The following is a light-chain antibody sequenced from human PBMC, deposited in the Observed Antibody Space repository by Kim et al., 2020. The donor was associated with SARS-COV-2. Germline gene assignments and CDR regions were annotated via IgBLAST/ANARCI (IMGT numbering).Light chain of an antibody. Sequence: QSALTQPPSASGSPGQSVTISCTGTSSDVGTYNYISWYQQYPGKAPKLMIYEVNERPSGVPNRFSGSKSGNTVSLTVSGLQAEDEADYYCSSFAGTNNLVFGGGTQLTVL. V-gene: IGLV2-8*01. J-gene: IGLJ3*02. CDR2: EVN. CDR3: SSFAGTNNLV. CDR1: SSDVGTYNY.